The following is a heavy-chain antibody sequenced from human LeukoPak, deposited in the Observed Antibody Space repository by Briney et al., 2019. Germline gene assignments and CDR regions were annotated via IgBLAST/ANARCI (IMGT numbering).Heavy chain of an antibody. Sequence: GGSLRLSCAASGFTFSSYAMSWVRQAPGKGLKWVSAISGSGGSTYYADSVKGRFTISRDNSKNTLYLQMNSLRAEDTVVYYCAKAGSGSYYGYFDYWGQGTLVTVSS. CDR3: AKAGSGSYYGYFDY. J-gene: IGHJ4*02. CDR2: ISGSGGST. D-gene: IGHD1-26*01. CDR1: GFTFSSYA. V-gene: IGHV3-23*01.